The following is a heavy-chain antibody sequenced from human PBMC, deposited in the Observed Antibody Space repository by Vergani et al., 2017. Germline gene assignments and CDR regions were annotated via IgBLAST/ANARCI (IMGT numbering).Heavy chain of an antibody. Sequence: QVPLQESGPGLVKPSATLSLTCSVSASSISRGYYWGWIRQPPGKGLEWFATVCHSGSAYYNPSLRRRVTISVETSKNQFSLRLTTLTAADTAVYYCARQFWVSQGVGAFETWGRGTEVSVSS. V-gene: IGHV4-38-2*02. CDR2: VCHSGSA. CDR1: ASSISRGYY. CDR3: ARQFWVSQGVGAFET. D-gene: IGHD3-16*01. J-gene: IGHJ3*02.